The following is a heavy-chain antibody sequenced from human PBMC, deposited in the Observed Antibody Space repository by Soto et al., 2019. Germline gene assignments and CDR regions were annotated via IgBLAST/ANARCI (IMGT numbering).Heavy chain of an antibody. V-gene: IGHV1-58*01. CDR2: IVVGSGNT. D-gene: IGHD5-18*01. CDR1: GFTFTSSA. Sequence: RASVKVSCKASGFTFTSSAVQWVRQARGQRLEWIGWIVVGSGNTNYAQKFQERVTITRDMSTSTAYMELSSLRSEDTAVYYCAAAPDTAMVSGMDVWGQGTTVTVS. J-gene: IGHJ6*02. CDR3: AAAPDTAMVSGMDV.